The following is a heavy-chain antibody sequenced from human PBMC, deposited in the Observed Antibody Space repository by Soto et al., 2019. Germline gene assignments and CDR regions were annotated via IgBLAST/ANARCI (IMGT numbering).Heavy chain of an antibody. CDR3: ARDIVVVVAATYYYYMDV. CDR2: ISAYNGNT. J-gene: IGHJ6*03. CDR1: GYTFTSYG. V-gene: IGHV1-18*01. D-gene: IGHD2-15*01. Sequence: QVQLVQSGAEVKKPGASVKVSCKASGYTFTSYGISWVRQAPGQGLEWMGWISAYNGNTNYAQTLQGRVTMTTDTSTSTAYMELRSLRSDDTAVYYCARDIVVVVAATYYYYMDVWGKGTTVTVSS.